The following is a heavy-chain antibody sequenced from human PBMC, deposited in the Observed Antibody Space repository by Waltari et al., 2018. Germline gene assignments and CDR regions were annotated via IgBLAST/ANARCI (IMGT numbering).Heavy chain of an antibody. J-gene: IGHJ6*03. CDR1: GYTFTDYY. CDR3: ATTYYDFWSGYLYYYYMDV. V-gene: IGHV1-69-2*01. CDR2: VDPEDVET. D-gene: IGHD3-3*01. Sequence: EVQLVQSGAEVKKPGATVKISCKVSGYTFTDYYMHWVQQAPGKGLEWMGLVDPEDVETIYAEKFQGRVTITADTSTDTAYMELSSLRSEDTAVYYCATTYYDFWSGYLYYYYMDVWGKGTTVTVSS.